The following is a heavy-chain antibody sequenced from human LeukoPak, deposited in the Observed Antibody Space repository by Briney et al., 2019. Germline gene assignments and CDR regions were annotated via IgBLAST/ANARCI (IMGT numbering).Heavy chain of an antibody. CDR3: ARAGYDFWSGYRGPDYFDL. CDR2: IYHSGTA. Sequence: SETLSLTCTVSAYSITNDNYWIWIRQSPGTGPEWIGSIYHSGTAYYNPSLKSRVTISVDTSKSQFSLKLRFVTAADTAVYYCARAGYDFWSGYRGPDYFDLWGQGTLVTVSS. V-gene: IGHV4-38-2*02. J-gene: IGHJ4*02. CDR1: AYSITNDNY. D-gene: IGHD3-3*01.